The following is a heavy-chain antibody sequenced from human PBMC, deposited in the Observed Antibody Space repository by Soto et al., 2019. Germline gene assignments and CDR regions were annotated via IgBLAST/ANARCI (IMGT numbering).Heavy chain of an antibody. V-gene: IGHV3-23*01. Sequence: QPGGSLRLSCAASGFTFSSYAMSWVRQAPGKGLEWVSAISGSGGSTYYADSVKGRFTISRDNSKNTLYLQMNSLRAEDTAVYYCAKEGFRGVLRFLGCPFDYWGQGTLVTVSS. CDR1: GFTFSSYA. CDR3: AKEGFRGVLRFLGCPFDY. CDR2: ISGSGGST. J-gene: IGHJ4*02. D-gene: IGHD3-3*01.